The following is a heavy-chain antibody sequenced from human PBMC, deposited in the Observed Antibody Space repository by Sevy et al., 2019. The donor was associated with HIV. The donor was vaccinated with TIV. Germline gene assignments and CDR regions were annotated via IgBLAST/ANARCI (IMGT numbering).Heavy chain of an antibody. CDR3: AKDIRWREERVTIFEVVIRSYWYFDL. CDR1: DFSFSNYA. Sequence: GGSLRLSCAASDFSFSNYAMSWVRQAPGKGLEWVSTISGGGDDTYYADSVKGRFTISRDNSKNNLYLQMSSLRAEDTAVYFCAKDIRWREERVTIFEVVIRSYWYFDLWGRGTLVTVSS. D-gene: IGHD3-3*01. CDR2: ISGGGDDT. J-gene: IGHJ2*01. V-gene: IGHV3-23*01.